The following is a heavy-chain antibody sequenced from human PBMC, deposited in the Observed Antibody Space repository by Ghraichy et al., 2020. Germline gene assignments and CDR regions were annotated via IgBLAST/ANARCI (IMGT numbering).Heavy chain of an antibody. Sequence: SETLSLTCTVSGGSISSSNYYWGWIRQPPGKGLEWIGSIYYSGSTYYNPSLKSRVTISVDTSKNQFSLKLSSVTAADTAVYYCARQDAFSIAAAGRIDSWSQGTLVTIS. CDR1: GGSISSSNYY. CDR3: ARQDAFSIAAAGRIDS. CDR2: IYYSGST. J-gene: IGHJ4*02. V-gene: IGHV4-39*01. D-gene: IGHD6-13*01.